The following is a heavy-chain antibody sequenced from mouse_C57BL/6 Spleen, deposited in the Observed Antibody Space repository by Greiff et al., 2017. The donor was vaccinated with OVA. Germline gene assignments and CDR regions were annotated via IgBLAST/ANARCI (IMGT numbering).Heavy chain of an antibody. V-gene: IGHV1-55*01. CDR1: GYTFTSYW. CDR3: ARSQSYYDYDGAMDY. CDR2: IYPGSGST. J-gene: IGHJ4*01. D-gene: IGHD2-4*01. Sequence: VQLQQPGAELVKPGASVKMSCKASGYTFTSYWITWVKQRPGQGLEWIGDIYPGSGSTNYNEKFKSKATLTVDTSSSTAYMQLSSLTSEDSAVYYCARSQSYYDYDGAMDYWGQGTSVTVSS.